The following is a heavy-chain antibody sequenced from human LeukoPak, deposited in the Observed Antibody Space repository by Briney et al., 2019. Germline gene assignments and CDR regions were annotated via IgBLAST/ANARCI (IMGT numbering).Heavy chain of an antibody. Sequence: PSETLSLTCTVSGGSISSYYWSWIRQPPGKGLEWIGYIYYSGSTNYNPSLKSRVTISVDTSKNQFSLKLSSVTAADTAVYYCARGGYYDSSGPHDYWGQGTLVTVSS. CDR3: ARGGYYDSSGPHDY. J-gene: IGHJ4*02. V-gene: IGHV4-59*01. CDR1: GGSISSYY. D-gene: IGHD3-22*01. CDR2: IYYSGST.